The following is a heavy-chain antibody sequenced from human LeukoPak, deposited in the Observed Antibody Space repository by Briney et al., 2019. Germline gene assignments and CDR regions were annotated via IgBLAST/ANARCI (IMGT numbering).Heavy chain of an antibody. V-gene: IGHV4-34*01. CDR2: INHSGST. D-gene: IGHD4-23*01. CDR1: GGSFSGYY. Sequence: PSEILSLTCAVYGGSFSGYYWSWIRQPPGKGLEWIGEINHSGSTNYNPSLKSRVTISVDTSKTQFSLKLSSVTAADTAVYYCARHQRGNSDAFNMWGQGTMVTVSS. J-gene: IGHJ3*02. CDR3: ARHQRGNSDAFNM.